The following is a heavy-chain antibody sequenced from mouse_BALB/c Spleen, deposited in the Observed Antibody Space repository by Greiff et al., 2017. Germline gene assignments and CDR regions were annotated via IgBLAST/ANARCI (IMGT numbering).Heavy chain of an antibody. CDR2: IRNKANGYTT. J-gene: IGHJ4*01. D-gene: IGHD2-2*01. CDR1: GFTFTDYY. CDR3: ARVYGYDGYYAMDY. Sequence: EVKLMESGGGLVQPGGSLRLSCATSGFTFTDYYMSWVRQHPGKALEWLGFIRNKANGYTTEYSASVKGRFTISRDNSQSILYLQMNTLRAEDSATYYCARVYGYDGYYAMDYWGQGTSVTVSS. V-gene: IGHV7-3*02.